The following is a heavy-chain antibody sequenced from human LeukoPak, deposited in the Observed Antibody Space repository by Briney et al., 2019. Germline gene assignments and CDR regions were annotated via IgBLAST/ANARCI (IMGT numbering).Heavy chain of an antibody. CDR2: TYYRSKWYN. CDR3: ARVGGPRYCSGGSCFQYYYYYGMDV. V-gene: IGHV6-1*01. J-gene: IGHJ6*02. CDR1: GVSVSSNSAA. D-gene: IGHD2-15*01. Sequence: SQTLSLTCAISGVSVSSNSAAWNWIRQSPSRGLEWLGRTYYRSKWYNDYAVSVKSRITINPDTSKNQLSLQLNSVTPEDTAVYYCARVGGPRYCSGGSCFQYYYYYGMDVWGQGTTVTVSS.